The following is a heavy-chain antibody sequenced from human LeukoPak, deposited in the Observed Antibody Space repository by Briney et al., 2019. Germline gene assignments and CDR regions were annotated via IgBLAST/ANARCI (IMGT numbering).Heavy chain of an antibody. Sequence: ASETLSLTCAVYGGSLSGYYWSWIRQPPGKGLEWIGEINHSRSTNYNPSLKSRVTISVDTSKNQFSLKLSSVTAADTAVYYCARRRGIAAAGTGPKFDYWGQGTLVTVSS. J-gene: IGHJ4*02. CDR3: ARRRGIAAAGTGPKFDY. D-gene: IGHD6-13*01. V-gene: IGHV4-34*01. CDR1: GGSLSGYY. CDR2: INHSRST.